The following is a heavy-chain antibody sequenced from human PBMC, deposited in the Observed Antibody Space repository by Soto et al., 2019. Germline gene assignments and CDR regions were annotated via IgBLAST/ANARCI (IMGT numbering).Heavy chain of an antibody. Sequence: QVQLVESGGGVVQPGRSLRLSCAASGFTCSNSGMHWVRQAPGKGLEWVAVIWYDGSEKHYADSVKGRFTISRDNSKNTLYLQMNSLRAEDTAVYYCAKDLEYYYYMDVWGKGTTVTVSS. V-gene: IGHV3-33*06. J-gene: IGHJ6*03. CDR3: AKDLEYYYYMDV. CDR1: GFTCSNSG. CDR2: IWYDGSEK.